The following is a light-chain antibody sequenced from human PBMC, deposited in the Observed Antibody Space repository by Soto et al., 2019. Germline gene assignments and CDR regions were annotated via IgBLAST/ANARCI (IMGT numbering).Light chain of an antibody. Sequence: DIVLTQSPGTMSLSPGERATLSCRASQSVSYNCLAWYQQRPGQAPRPLIFGASLRATAIPDRFIGSGSGTDVTLTINRLEPEDFAVYYCQQYGRSPITFGQGTRL. J-gene: IGKJ5*01. CDR1: QSVSYNC. V-gene: IGKV3-20*01. CDR2: GAS. CDR3: QQYGRSPIT.